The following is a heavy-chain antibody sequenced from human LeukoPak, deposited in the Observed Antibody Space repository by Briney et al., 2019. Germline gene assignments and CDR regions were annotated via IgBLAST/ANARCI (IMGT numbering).Heavy chain of an antibody. J-gene: IGHJ4*02. CDR3: ARRSDSSSYSFDY. CDR2: ISGDGRNI. CDR1: GFMFSSSG. V-gene: IGHV3-30*03. Sequence: GGSLRLSCAASGFMFSSSGMHWVRQAPGKGLEWVAAISGDGRNIYYADSVKGRFTISRDNSKNTVNLQINNERAEDTAVYYCARRSDSSSYSFDYWGQGTLVTVSS. D-gene: IGHD6-6*01.